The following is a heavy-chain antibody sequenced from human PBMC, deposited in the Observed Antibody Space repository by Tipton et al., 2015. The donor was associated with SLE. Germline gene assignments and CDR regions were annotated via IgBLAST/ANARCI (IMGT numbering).Heavy chain of an antibody. D-gene: IGHD6-19*01. Sequence: QLVQSGAEVKKPGSSVKVSCKASGGTFSSYTISWVRQAPGQGLEWMGWISAYNGNTNYAQKLQGRVTMTTDTSTSTAYMELRSLRSDDTAVYYCARGSSGWEYNWFDPWGQGTLVTVSS. J-gene: IGHJ5*02. CDR2: ISAYNGNT. CDR1: GGTFSSYT. CDR3: ARGSSGWEYNWFDP. V-gene: IGHV1-18*01.